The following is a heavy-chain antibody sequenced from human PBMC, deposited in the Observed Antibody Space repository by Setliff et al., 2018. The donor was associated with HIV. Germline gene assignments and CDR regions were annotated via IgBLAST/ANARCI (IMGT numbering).Heavy chain of an antibody. J-gene: IGHJ4*02. V-gene: IGHV4-61*09. CDR1: GDSISSGSYY. CDR3: ARDRNCGNGCYSSADH. D-gene: IGHD2-21*01. Sequence: PSETLSLTCSVSGDSISSGSYYWSWIRLPAGKGLEWIGQIHTTGSTNYNPSLKSRVTISIDTSKNQFSLKLSSVTAADTAVYYCARDRNCGNGCYSSADHWGLGTLVTVSS. CDR2: IHTTGST.